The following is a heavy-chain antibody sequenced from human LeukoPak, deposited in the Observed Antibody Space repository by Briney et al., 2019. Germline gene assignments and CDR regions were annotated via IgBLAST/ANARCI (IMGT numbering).Heavy chain of an antibody. CDR2: ISSSSSYI. CDR3: ARYPQPEDTAMVPLYYYYMDV. D-gene: IGHD5-18*01. CDR1: GFTFSSSS. Sequence: GGSLRLSCAASGFTFSSSSMNSVRQAPGKGLEWVSSISSSSSYIYYADSVKGRFTISRDNAKNSLYLQMNSLRVEDTAVYYCARYPQPEDTAMVPLYYYYMDVWGKGTTVTVSS. V-gene: IGHV3-21*01. J-gene: IGHJ6*03.